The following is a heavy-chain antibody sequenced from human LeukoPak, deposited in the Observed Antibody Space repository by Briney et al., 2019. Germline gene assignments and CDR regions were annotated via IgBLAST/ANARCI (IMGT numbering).Heavy chain of an antibody. CDR3: AKDRSGWYTIDY. D-gene: IGHD6-19*01. CDR1: GFTFSNYA. CDR2: IQYDGSSK. J-gene: IGHJ4*02. Sequence: PGGSLRLSCAASGFTFSNYAMHWVRQTPGKGLEWVSVIQYDGSSKYYGDSVKGRFIISRDNSKNTLYLQMDTLRADDTAVYYCAKDRSGWYTIDYWGQGTLVTVSS. V-gene: IGHV3-30*02.